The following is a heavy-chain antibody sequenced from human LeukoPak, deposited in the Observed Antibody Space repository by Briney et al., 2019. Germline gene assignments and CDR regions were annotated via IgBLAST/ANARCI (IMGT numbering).Heavy chain of an antibody. J-gene: IGHJ4*02. CDR3: AKAYGSGSYYPDY. V-gene: IGHV3-21*01. D-gene: IGHD3-10*01. CDR2: ISSSSSYI. Sequence: GGSLRLSCAASGFTFSSYAMSWVRQAPGKGLEWVSSISSSSSYIYYADSVKGRFTISRDNAKNSLYLQMNSLRAEDTAIYYCAKAYGSGSYYPDYWGQGTLVTVSS. CDR1: GFTFSSYA.